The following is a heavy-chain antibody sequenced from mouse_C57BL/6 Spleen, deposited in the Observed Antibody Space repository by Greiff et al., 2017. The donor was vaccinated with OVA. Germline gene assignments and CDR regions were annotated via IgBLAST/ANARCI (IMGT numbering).Heavy chain of an antibody. CDR2: IYPGDGDT. CDR1: GYAFSSYW. V-gene: IGHV1-80*01. D-gene: IGHD1-1*01. CDR3: AREHYYYGSSYGYFDV. J-gene: IGHJ1*03. Sequence: QVQLQQSGAELVKPGASVKISCKASGYAFSSYWMNWVKQRPGKGLEWIGQIYPGDGDTNYNGKFKGKATLTADKSSSTAYMQLSSLTSEDSAVYFCAREHYYYGSSYGYFDVWGTGTTVTVSS.